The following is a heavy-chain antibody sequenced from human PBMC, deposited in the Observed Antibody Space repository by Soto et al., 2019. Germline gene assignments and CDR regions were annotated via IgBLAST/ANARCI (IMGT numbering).Heavy chain of an antibody. CDR1: GYTFSSNS. CDR2: INAGNDNT. CDR3: PIYPHGLITTLGLNY. J-gene: IGHJ4*02. V-gene: IGHV1-3*01. D-gene: IGHD3-16*01. Sequence: QVQLVQSGAEVKKPGASVKVSCKASGYTFSSNSIHWVRRAAGQGFEWMGWINAGNDNTKYSQKFQGRVTLTRDTSASTVYMELSSLRPSDTAVYYCPIYPHGLITTLGLNYWGQGTLVTVSS.